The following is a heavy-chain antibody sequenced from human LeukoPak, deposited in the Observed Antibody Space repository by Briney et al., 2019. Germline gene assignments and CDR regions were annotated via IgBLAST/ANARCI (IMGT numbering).Heavy chain of an antibody. CDR3: AREGEDILTGLGYYGMDV. J-gene: IGHJ6*02. D-gene: IGHD3-9*01. Sequence: GGSLRLSCAASGFTFSSYSMNWVRQAPGKGLEWVSSISSSSSYIYYADSVKGRFTISRDNAKNSLYLQMNSLRAEDTAVYYCAREGEDILTGLGYYGMDVWGQGTTVTVPS. CDR1: GFTFSSYS. CDR2: ISSSSSYI. V-gene: IGHV3-21*01.